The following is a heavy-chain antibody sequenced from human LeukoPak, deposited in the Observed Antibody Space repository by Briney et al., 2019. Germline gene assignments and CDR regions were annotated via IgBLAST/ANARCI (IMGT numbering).Heavy chain of an antibody. Sequence: GGSLRLSCAASGLSFSNSGMHWVRQAPGKGLEWVAMIWSDGSKTYYADSVKGRFTISRDNSKSTVYLQMNSLRAEDTAVYYCAKDKGVRYFDYWGQGTLVTVSS. D-gene: IGHD3-10*01. CDR2: IWSDGSKT. CDR3: AKDKGVRYFDY. V-gene: IGHV3-33*06. J-gene: IGHJ4*02. CDR1: GLSFSNSG.